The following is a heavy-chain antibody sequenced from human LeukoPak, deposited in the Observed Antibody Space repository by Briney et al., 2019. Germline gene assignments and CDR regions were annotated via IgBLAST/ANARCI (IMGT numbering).Heavy chain of an antibody. Sequence: ASVKVSCKASGYTFTSYGISWVRQAPGQGLEWMGWISAYNGNTNYAQKLQGRATMTTDTSTSTAYMELRSLRSDDTAVYYCARDCSGGSCYSAPEDWGQGTLVTVSS. CDR2: ISAYNGNT. CDR3: ARDCSGGSCYSAPED. J-gene: IGHJ4*02. CDR1: GYTFTSYG. V-gene: IGHV1-18*01. D-gene: IGHD2-15*01.